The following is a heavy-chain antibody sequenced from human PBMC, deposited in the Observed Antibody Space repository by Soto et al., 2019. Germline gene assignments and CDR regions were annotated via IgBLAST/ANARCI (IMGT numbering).Heavy chain of an antibody. J-gene: IGHJ5*02. CDR3: ARGAGFGELYKS. V-gene: IGHV4-59*01. Sequence: SETLSLTCTVSGGSISSYYWSWIRQPPGKGLEWIGYIYYGGSTNYNPSLKSRVTISVDTSKNQFSLKLSSVTAADTAVYYCARGAGFGELYKSWGQGTLVTVSS. D-gene: IGHD3-10*01. CDR1: GGSISSYY. CDR2: IYYGGST.